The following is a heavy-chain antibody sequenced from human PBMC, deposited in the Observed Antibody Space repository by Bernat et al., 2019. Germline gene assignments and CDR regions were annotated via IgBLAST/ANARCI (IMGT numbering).Heavy chain of an antibody. CDR2: IWYDGSNK. D-gene: IGHD3-9*01. Sequence: QVQLVESGGGVVQPGRSLRLSCAASGFTFSSYGMHWVRQAPGKGLEWVAVIWYDGSNKYYADSVKGRFTISRYNSKNTLYLQMNSLRAEDTAVYYCARDTRERDILTGYYGYWGQGTLVTVSS. CDR3: ARDTRERDILTGYYGY. V-gene: IGHV3-33*01. CDR1: GFTFSSYG. J-gene: IGHJ4*02.